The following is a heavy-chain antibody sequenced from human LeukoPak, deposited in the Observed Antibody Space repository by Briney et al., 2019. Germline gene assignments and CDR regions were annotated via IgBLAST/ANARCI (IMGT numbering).Heavy chain of an antibody. Sequence: SETLSLTCAVYGGSFSGYYWSWIRQPPGKGLEWIGEINHSGSTNYNPSLKSRVTISVDTSKNQFFLKLSSVTAADTAVYYCARRHYYDSSGNFDYWGQGTLVTVSS. CDR3: ARRHYYDSSGNFDY. CDR1: GGSFSGYY. V-gene: IGHV4-34*01. CDR2: INHSGST. J-gene: IGHJ4*02. D-gene: IGHD3-22*01.